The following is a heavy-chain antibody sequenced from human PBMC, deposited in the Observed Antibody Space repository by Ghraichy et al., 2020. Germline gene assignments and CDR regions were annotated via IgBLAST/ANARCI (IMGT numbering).Heavy chain of an antibody. CDR1: GFTFSTFG. CDR3: AKDPGDHPKVNHFDY. D-gene: IGHD3-10*01. Sequence: SLNISCAASGFTFSTFGMHWVRRAPGKGLEWIGVISFDGSETYYGDSVKGRFTISRDNSQNTLYMEMNSLTSDDTAVYYCAKDPGDHPKVNHFDYWGQGTLVTVSS. V-gene: IGHV3-30*18. J-gene: IGHJ4*02. CDR2: ISFDGSET.